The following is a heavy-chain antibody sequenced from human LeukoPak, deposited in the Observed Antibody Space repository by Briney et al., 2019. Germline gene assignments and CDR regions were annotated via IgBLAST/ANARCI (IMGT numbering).Heavy chain of an antibody. CDR1: GFTVSSNY. D-gene: IGHD3-10*01. Sequence: PGGSLRLSCAASGFTVSSNYMSWVRQAPGKGLEWVSVIYSGGATFYADSVKGRFTISRDNSKNTLYLQMNSLRVEDTAMYYCARDSYYGSGSYYRYTFDYWGQGTLVIVSS. V-gene: IGHV3-53*01. J-gene: IGHJ4*02. CDR3: ARDSYYGSGSYYRYTFDY. CDR2: IYSGGAT.